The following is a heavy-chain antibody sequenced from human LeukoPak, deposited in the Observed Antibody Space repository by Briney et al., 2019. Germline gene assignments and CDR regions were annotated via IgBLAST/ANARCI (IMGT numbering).Heavy chain of an antibody. D-gene: IGHD3-22*01. Sequence: SETLPLTCAVYGGSFSGYYWSWIRQPPGKGLEWIGEINHSGSTNYNPSLKSRVTMSVDTSKNQFSLKLSSVTAADTAVYYCARTSSGTYRGYYYYGMDVWGQGTTVTVSS. V-gene: IGHV4-34*01. CDR3: ARTSSGTYRGYYYYGMDV. CDR1: GGSFSGYY. CDR2: INHSGST. J-gene: IGHJ6*02.